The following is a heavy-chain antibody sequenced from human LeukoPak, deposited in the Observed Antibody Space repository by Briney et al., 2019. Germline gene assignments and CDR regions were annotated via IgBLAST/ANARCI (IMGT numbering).Heavy chain of an antibody. D-gene: IGHD3-3*01. CDR1: GGTFSSYA. CDR3: ARGLNYDFWSGYYKDYYYGMDV. CDR2: IIPIFGTA. Sequence: SVKVSCKASGGTFSSYAISWVRQAPGQGLEWMGGIIPIFGTANYAQKFQGRVTITADESTSTAYMELSSLRSDDTAVYYCARGLNYDFWSGYYKDYYYGMDVWGQGTTVTVSS. V-gene: IGHV1-69*13. J-gene: IGHJ6*02.